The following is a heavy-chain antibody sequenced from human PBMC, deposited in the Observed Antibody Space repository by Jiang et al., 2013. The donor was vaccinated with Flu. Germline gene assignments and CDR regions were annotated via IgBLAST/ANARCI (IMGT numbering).Heavy chain of an antibody. V-gene: IGHV3-7*03. D-gene: IGHD3-10*01. CDR3: ARDRVGGLDY. CDR1: GFSFSSYW. CDR2: IKQDGSER. Sequence: GLVQPGGSLRLSCAASGFSFSSYWMSWVRQAPGKGLEWVANIKQDGSERYYVDSVKGRITISRDNAKNSLYLQMNSLRGEDTAVYYCARDRVGGLDYWGQGTLVTVSS. J-gene: IGHJ4*02.